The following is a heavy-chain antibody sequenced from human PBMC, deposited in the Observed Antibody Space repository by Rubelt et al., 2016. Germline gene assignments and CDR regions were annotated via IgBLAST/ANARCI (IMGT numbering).Heavy chain of an antibody. J-gene: IGHJ4*02. CDR3: ARHGRRCFDL. V-gene: IGHV3-7*03. Sequence: EVQLVESGGGLIQPGGSLRLSCAASGFTFTNYWMAWVRQAPGKGLEWVANIKDDGSETYYVDSVRGRFTVSTDNAKNSMNLQMNSLRTEDTAVYYCARHGRRCFDLWGQGTLVTVSS. CDR1: GFTFTNYW. CDR2: IKDDGSET.